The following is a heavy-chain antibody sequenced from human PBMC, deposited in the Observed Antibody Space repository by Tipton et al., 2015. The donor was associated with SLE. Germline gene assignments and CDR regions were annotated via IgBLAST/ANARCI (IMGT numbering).Heavy chain of an antibody. V-gene: IGHV4-39*07. D-gene: IGHD6-6*01. Sequence: TLSLTCTVSGGSISSSSYYWGWIRQPPGKGLEWIGNIYYSGSTYYNPSLKSRVTISVDASKNQFSLKLSSVTAADTAVYYCARVHMAARVLDYWGQGTLVTVSS. CDR3: ARVHMAARVLDY. CDR1: GGSISSSSYY. CDR2: IYYSGST. J-gene: IGHJ4*02.